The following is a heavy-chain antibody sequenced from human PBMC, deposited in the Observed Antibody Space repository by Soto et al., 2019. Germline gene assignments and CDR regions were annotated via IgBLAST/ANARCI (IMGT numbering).Heavy chain of an antibody. D-gene: IGHD6-13*01. CDR2: INHSGST. Sequence: KTSETLSLTCAVYGGSFSGYYWSWIRQPPGKGLEWIGEINHSGSTNYNPSLKSRVTISVDTSKNQFSLTLSSVTAADTAVYYCARGAGIAAAGKGHWFDPWGQGTLVTVSS. J-gene: IGHJ5*02. V-gene: IGHV4-34*01. CDR3: ARGAGIAAAGKGHWFDP. CDR1: GGSFSGYY.